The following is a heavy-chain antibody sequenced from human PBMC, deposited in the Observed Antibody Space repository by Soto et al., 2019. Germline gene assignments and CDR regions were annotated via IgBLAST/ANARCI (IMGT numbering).Heavy chain of an antibody. CDR1: GGSISSCGYY. CDR2: IYYSGST. Sequence: SETLSLTCTVSGGSISSCGYYWSWIRQHPVKGLEWIGYIYYSGSTYYNPSLKSRVTISVDTSKNQFSLKLSSVTAADTAVYYCRTYYYGSGSYNTRIFDYWGQGTLVNVSS. J-gene: IGHJ4*02. V-gene: IGHV4-31*03. D-gene: IGHD3-10*01. CDR3: RTYYYGSGSYNTRIFDY.